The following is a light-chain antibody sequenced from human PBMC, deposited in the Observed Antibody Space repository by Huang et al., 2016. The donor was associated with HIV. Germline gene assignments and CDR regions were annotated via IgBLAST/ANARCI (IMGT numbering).Light chain of an antibody. CDR1: QTVSSSN. J-gene: IGKJ1*01. CDR2: NAF. Sequence: EIVLTQSPGTLSLSPGERATLSCRASQTVSSSNLAWFQQKAGQAPRLLIYNAFRSATGIQERFSGSGSGTDFTLTISRLEPEDFAVYYCQQYGTSPRTFGQGTKLDIK. CDR3: QQYGTSPRT. V-gene: IGKV3-20*01.